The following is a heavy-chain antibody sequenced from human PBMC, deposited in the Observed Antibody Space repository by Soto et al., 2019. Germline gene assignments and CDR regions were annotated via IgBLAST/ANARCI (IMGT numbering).Heavy chain of an antibody. Sequence: QVQLQESGPGLVKPSQTLSLTCTVSGGSISSGGYYWNWIRQHPGKGLGWIGYIYYSGSTYYNPSLKSRITISVDTSKNQFSLKLNSVTAADTAVYYCARGITMVRGVGLFYFDYWGQGTLVTVSS. CDR3: ARGITMVRGVGLFYFDY. CDR2: IYYSGST. V-gene: IGHV4-31*03. J-gene: IGHJ4*02. CDR1: GGSISSGGYY. D-gene: IGHD3-10*01.